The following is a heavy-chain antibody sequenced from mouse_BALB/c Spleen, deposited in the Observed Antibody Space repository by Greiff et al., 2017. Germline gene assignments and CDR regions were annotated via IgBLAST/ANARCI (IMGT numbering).Heavy chain of an antibody. Sequence: EVKLMESGGGLVKPGGSLKLSCAASGFTFSSYAMSWVRQTPEKRLEWVASISSGGSTYYPDSVKGRFTISRDNARNILYLQMSSLRSEDTAMYYCARVYDFYYAMDYWGQGTSVTVSS. CDR3: ARVYDFYYAMDY. V-gene: IGHV5-6-5*01. CDR1: GFTFSSYA. CDR2: ISSGGST. D-gene: IGHD2-4*01. J-gene: IGHJ4*01.